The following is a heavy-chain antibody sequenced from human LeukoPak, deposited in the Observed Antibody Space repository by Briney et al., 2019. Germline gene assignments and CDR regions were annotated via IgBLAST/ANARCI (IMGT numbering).Heavy chain of an antibody. CDR1: GFSFRFYA. D-gene: IGHD6-13*01. Sequence: GGSLRLSCAASGFSFRFYAMTWVRQAPGKGLEWVSSVSGGGDNTYYADSVKGRFSISRDNSKNTLYQQMNSLRAEDTAVYYCASVSSSWGRAFDIWGQGTMVTVSS. V-gene: IGHV3-23*01. CDR2: VSGGGDNT. J-gene: IGHJ3*02. CDR3: ASVSSSWGRAFDI.